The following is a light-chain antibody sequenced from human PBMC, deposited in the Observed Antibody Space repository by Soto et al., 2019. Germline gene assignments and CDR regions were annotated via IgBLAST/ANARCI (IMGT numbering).Light chain of an antibody. J-gene: IGLJ7*01. V-gene: IGLV1-40*01. CDR3: QSYDSSLSGWV. CDR1: NSNIGAGYD. CDR2: GNS. Sequence: QLVLTQLPSVSGAPGQRVTISCTGYNSNIGAGYDVHWYQQLPGTAPKLLIYGNSNRPSGVPDRFSASKSGTSASLAITGLQAEDEADYYCQSYDSSLSGWVFGGGTQLTVL.